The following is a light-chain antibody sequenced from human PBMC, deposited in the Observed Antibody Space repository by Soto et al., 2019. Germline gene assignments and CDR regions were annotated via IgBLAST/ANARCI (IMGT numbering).Light chain of an antibody. Sequence: QSVLTQPPSASGSPGQSVTISCTGTSSDIGGYDYVSWYQQHPGKAPKVMIYEVSNRPSGVPDRFSGSKSGNTASLTVSGLQAEDEADYYCSSYAASNKRVFGGGTKLTVL. J-gene: IGLJ3*02. CDR3: SSYAASNKRV. CDR1: SSDIGGYDY. V-gene: IGLV2-8*01. CDR2: EVS.